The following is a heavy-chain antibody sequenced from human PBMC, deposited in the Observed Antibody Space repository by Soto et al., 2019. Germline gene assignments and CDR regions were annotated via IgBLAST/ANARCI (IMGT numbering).Heavy chain of an antibody. D-gene: IGHD3-3*01. CDR1: GFSSVDYA. Sequence: GGSLRLSCTGSGFSSVDYAMSWVRQAPGKGLEWVGFIRSKAYGGTTEYAASVKGRFTISRGDSKNIAYLQMDSLKTEDTAVYYCTRRNAFFVRFYYYAMDVWGHGTTVTAAS. V-gene: IGHV3-49*04. CDR3: TRRNAFFVRFYYYAMDV. CDR2: IRSKAYGGTT. J-gene: IGHJ6*02.